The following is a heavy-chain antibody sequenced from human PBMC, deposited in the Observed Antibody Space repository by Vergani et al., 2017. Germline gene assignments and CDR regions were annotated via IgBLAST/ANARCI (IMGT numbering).Heavy chain of an antibody. CDR3: ARDLVVGATYYYSGMDV. Sequence: QVQLVQSGAEVKKPGASVKVSCKASGYTFTGYYMHWVRQAPGQGLEWMGWINPNSGGTNYAQKFQGRVTMTRDTSISTAYMEVSRLRSDDTAVYYCARDLVVGATYYYSGMDVWGQGTTVTVSS. CDR2: INPNSGGT. CDR1: GYTFTGYY. D-gene: IGHD1-26*01. J-gene: IGHJ6*02. V-gene: IGHV1-2*02.